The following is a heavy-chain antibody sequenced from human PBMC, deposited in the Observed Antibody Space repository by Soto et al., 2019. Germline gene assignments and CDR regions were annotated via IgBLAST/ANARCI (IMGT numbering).Heavy chain of an antibody. J-gene: IGHJ3*02. Sequence: SETLSLTCAVYVGSFSGYYWSWVRQPPGKGLEWIGEINHSGSTNYNPSLKSRVTISVDTSKNQLSLKLSSVTAADTAVYYCARSGYYTLTSDAFDIWGQATILTVSS. CDR2: INHSGST. V-gene: IGHV4-34*01. D-gene: IGHD3-3*01. CDR1: VGSFSGYY. CDR3: ARSGYYTLTSDAFDI.